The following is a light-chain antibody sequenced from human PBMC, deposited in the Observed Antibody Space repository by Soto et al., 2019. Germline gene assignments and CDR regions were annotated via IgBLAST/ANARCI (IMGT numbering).Light chain of an antibody. CDR2: DVS. J-gene: IGLJ1*01. Sequence: QSXLTQPASVSGSPGQSITISCTGTSSDVGDYNYVSWYQQHPGKAPKLMIYDVSNRPSGVSNRFSGSKSGNTASLTISGLQAEDEADYYCSSYTSSSSYVFGTGTKVTVL. CDR1: SSDVGDYNY. V-gene: IGLV2-14*01. CDR3: SSYTSSSSYV.